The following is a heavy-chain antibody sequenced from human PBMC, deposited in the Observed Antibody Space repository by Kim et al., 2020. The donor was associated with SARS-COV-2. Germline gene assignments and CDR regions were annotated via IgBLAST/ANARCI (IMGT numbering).Heavy chain of an antibody. Sequence: GTSISIADSVNGRFTISRDNAKKSLSLQMNSLTPEDTAVYYCVRGPNYWGQGTLVTVSS. CDR2: GTSI. J-gene: IGHJ4*02. CDR3: VRGPNY. V-gene: IGHV3-11*01.